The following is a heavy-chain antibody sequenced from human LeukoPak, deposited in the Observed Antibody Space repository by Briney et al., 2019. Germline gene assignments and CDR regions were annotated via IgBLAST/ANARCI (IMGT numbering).Heavy chain of an antibody. CDR2: INPNSGGT. CDR3: ARDSDLGGPSPAGY. D-gene: IGHD3-16*01. J-gene: IGHJ4*02. CDR1: GYTFTGYY. Sequence: ASVKVSCTASGYTFTGYYIHWVRQAPGQGLEWMGWINPNSGGTNYAQKFQGRVTMTRDTSISTAYMELSRLRSDDTAVYYCARDSDLGGPSPAGYWGQGTLVTVSS. V-gene: IGHV1-2*02.